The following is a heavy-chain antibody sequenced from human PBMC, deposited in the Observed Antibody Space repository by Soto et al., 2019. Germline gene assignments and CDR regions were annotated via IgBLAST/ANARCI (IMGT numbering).Heavy chain of an antibody. V-gene: IGHV4-59*08. D-gene: IGHD3-10*01. CDR3: ARRPSYGSIDY. CDR1: GGSISSYY. CDR2: IYYSGST. J-gene: IGHJ4*02. Sequence: SETLSLTCTVSGGSISSYYWSWIRQPPGKGLEWIGYIYYSGSTNYNPSLKSRVTISVDTSKNQFSLKLSSVTAADTAVYYCARRPSYGSIDYWGQGTLVTVSS.